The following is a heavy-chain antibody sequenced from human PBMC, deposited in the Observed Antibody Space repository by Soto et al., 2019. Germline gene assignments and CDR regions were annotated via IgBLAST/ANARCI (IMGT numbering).Heavy chain of an antibody. Sequence: SETLSLTCTVSGGSISSSSYYWGWIRQPPGQGLEWIGSIYYSGRTYYNPSLKSRLTISVDTSKNQSSLKLSSVTAADTAVYYCAGTKRVVVTAMFYYYYGMDVWGQGTTVTVSS. CDR1: GGSISSSSYY. J-gene: IGHJ6*02. D-gene: IGHD2-21*02. CDR3: AGTKRVVVTAMFYYYYGMDV. V-gene: IGHV4-39*01. CDR2: IYYSGRT.